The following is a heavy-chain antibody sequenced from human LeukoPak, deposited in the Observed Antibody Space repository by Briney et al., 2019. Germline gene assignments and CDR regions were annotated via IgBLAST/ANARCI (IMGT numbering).Heavy chain of an antibody. D-gene: IGHD5-12*01. Sequence: SETLSLTCTVSGSSISSGGYYWSWIRQHPGKGLEWIGYIYYSGSTYYNPSLKSRVTISVDTSKNQFSLKLSSVTAADTAVYYCARDVRVATTQYFDYWGQGTLVTVSS. J-gene: IGHJ4*02. CDR3: ARDVRVATTQYFDY. CDR2: IYYSGST. V-gene: IGHV4-31*03. CDR1: GSSISSGGYY.